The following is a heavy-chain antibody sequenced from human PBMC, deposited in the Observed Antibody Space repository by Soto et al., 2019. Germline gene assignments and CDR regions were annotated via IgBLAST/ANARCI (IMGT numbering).Heavy chain of an antibody. Sequence: SEPLSLTCTVSCGSISSYYWSWIRQPAGRGLEWIGYIYYSGSTNYNPSLKSRVTISVDTSKNQFSLKLSSVTAADTAVYYCASSRHNWNYYFDYWGQGTLVTVSS. CDR1: CGSISSYY. CDR3: ASSRHNWNYYFDY. CDR2: IYYSGST. V-gene: IGHV4-59*01. D-gene: IGHD1-7*01. J-gene: IGHJ4*02.